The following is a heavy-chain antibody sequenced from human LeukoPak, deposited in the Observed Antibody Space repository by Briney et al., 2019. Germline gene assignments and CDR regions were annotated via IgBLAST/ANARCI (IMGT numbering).Heavy chain of an antibody. Sequence: GESLKISCQFSGYSFLIYWISWLRQMPGKGLEWMGRIDPSDSYTNYSPSSQGHVTISADKSISTGYLQWSSLRASDTAIYYCARLRRDGYMFDYWGQGTLVTVSS. CDR3: ARLRRDGYMFDY. D-gene: IGHD5-24*01. CDR1: GYSFLIYW. J-gene: IGHJ4*02. V-gene: IGHV5-10-1*01. CDR2: IDPSDSYT.